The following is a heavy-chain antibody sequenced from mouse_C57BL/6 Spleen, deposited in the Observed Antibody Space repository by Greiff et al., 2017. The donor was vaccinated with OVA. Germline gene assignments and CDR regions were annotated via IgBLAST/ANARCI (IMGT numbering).Heavy chain of an antibody. D-gene: IGHD1-1*01. CDR2: INPNNGGT. J-gene: IGHJ2*01. Sequence: EVQLQQSGPELVKPGASVKISCKASGYTFTDYYMNWVKQSHGKSLEWIGDINPNNGGTSYNQKFKGKATLTVDKSSSTAYMELRSLTSEDSAVYYCANYYGSSYAYYFDYWGQGTTLTVSS. CDR3: ANYYGSSYAYYFDY. CDR1: GYTFTDYY. V-gene: IGHV1-26*01.